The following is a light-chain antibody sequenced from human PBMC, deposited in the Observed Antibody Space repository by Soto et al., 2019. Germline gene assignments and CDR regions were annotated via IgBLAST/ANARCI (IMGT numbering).Light chain of an antibody. CDR3: QQYYSYPRT. V-gene: IGKV1-8*01. CDR2: AAS. Sequence: AIRMTQSPSSLSASTGDRVTITCRASQGISSYLAWYQQKPGKAPKLLIYAASTLQMGVPSSFSGSGSGTDFTLTISCLQSEDFATYYCQQYYSYPRTFGQGTKVEIK. CDR1: QGISSY. J-gene: IGKJ1*01.